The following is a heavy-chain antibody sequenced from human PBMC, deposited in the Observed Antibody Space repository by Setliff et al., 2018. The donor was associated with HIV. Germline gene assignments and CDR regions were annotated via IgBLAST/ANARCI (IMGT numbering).Heavy chain of an antibody. J-gene: IGHJ4*02. CDR3: ARDGGSSGWYFVLGYSDY. V-gene: IGHV4-38-2*02. Sequence: SETLSLTCAVSGYSISSGYYWGWIRQPPGKGLEWVGSIYHSGTTYYNPSLKSRVTISVDTSKNQFSLKLSSVTAADTAMYYCARDGGSSGWYFVLGYSDYWGPGTLVTVSS. CDR2: IYHSGTT. D-gene: IGHD6-19*01. CDR1: GYSISSGYY.